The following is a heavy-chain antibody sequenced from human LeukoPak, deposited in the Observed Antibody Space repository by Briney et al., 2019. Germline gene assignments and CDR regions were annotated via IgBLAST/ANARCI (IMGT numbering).Heavy chain of an antibody. Sequence: GGSLRLSCAASGFTFSSYSMNWVRQAPGKGLEWVSSISSSSSYIYYVDSVKGRFTISRDNAKNSLYLQMNSLRAEDTAVYYCARARAIFGVVRLIDYWGQGTLVTVSS. D-gene: IGHD3-3*01. V-gene: IGHV3-21*01. J-gene: IGHJ4*02. CDR3: ARARAIFGVVRLIDY. CDR1: GFTFSSYS. CDR2: ISSSSSYI.